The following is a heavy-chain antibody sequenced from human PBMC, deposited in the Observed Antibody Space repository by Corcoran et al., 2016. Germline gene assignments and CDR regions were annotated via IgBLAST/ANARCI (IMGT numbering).Heavy chain of an antibody. CDR3: ARMSRLYYDFWGRGTYYYYYGMDV. V-gene: IGHV4-34*01. Sequence: QVQLQQWGAGLLKPSETLSLTCAVYGGSFSGYYWSWIRQPPGKGLEWIGEINHSGSTNYNPSLKSRVTISVDPSKNQFSLKLSSVTAADTAVYYCARMSRLYYDFWGRGTYYYYYGMDVWGQGTTVTVSS. CDR1: GGSFSGYY. J-gene: IGHJ6*02. CDR2: INHSGST. D-gene: IGHD3-3*01.